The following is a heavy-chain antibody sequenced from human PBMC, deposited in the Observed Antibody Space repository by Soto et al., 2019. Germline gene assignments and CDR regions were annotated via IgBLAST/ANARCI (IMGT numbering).Heavy chain of an antibody. D-gene: IGHD3-10*01. CDR3: AKVSDYYGSGSYYYYGMDV. Sequence: GSLRLSCAASGFTFSSYGMHWVRQAPGKGLEWVAVISYDGSNKYYADSVKGRFTISRDNSKNTLYLQMNSLRAEDTAVYYCAKVSDYYGSGSYYYYGMDVWGQGTTVTVSS. CDR2: ISYDGSNK. V-gene: IGHV3-30*18. J-gene: IGHJ6*02. CDR1: GFTFSSYG.